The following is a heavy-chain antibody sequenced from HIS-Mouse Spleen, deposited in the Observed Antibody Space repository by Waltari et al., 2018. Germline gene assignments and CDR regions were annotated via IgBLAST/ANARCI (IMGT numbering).Heavy chain of an antibody. CDR1: GGSISSSSYY. D-gene: IGHD6-13*01. CDR3: AREIPYSSSWYDWYFDL. CDR2: IYYSGSH. V-gene: IGHV4-39*07. J-gene: IGHJ2*01. Sequence: QLQLQESGPGLVKPSETLSLTCTVSGGSISSSSYYWGWIRQPPGKGLEWIGSIYYSGSHYYNPSLKSRVTISVDTSKNQCSLKLSAVTAADTAVYYCAREIPYSSSWYDWYFDLWGRGTLVTVSS.